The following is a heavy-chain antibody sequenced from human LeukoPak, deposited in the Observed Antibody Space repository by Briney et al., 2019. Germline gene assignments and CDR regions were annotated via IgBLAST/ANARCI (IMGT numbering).Heavy chain of an antibody. CDR3: ARGEEKAAITALDS. V-gene: IGHV3-21*01. CDR2: ISSSSSYI. Sequence: PGESLRLSCGASGFTFSNYDMHWVRQAPGKGLEWVSAISSSSSYIYYADSIKGRFTISRDNAENSLYLQMNSLRAADTAVYFCARGEEKAAITALDSWGQGTLVTVSS. J-gene: IGHJ4*02. D-gene: IGHD5-12*01. CDR1: GFTFSNYD.